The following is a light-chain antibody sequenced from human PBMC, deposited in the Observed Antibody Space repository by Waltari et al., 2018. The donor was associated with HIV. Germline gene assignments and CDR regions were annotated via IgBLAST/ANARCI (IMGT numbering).Light chain of an antibody. Sequence: DIQMTQSPSSLSSFVGDTFTITCQASQDIEKHLNWYQQKPGKAPKVLVSEASILESGVPARCSGTGSGRDFSLTISSLQPEDVGTYDCQQSADLWTFGQGTKVELK. CDR3: QQSADLWT. CDR1: QDIEKH. V-gene: IGKV1-33*01. CDR2: EAS. J-gene: IGKJ1*01.